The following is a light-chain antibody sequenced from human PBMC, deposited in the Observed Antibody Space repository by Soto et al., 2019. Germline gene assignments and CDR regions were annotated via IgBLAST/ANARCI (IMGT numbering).Light chain of an antibody. V-gene: IGLV2-23*01. CDR3: CSYAGSSSYV. CDR1: RSDVGCSNL. CDR2: EGR. Sequence: LGSVSWSPGRSITIACTGIRSDVGCSNLVPWYQQHPGTAPKLMIYEGRKRPSGVSNRCSGSKCGNTASLTISGLQAEDEADYYCCSYAGSSSYVFGTGTKVTVL. J-gene: IGLJ1*01.